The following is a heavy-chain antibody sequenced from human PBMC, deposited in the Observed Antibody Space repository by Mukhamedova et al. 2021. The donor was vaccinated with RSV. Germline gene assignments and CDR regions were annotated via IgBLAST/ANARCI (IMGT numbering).Heavy chain of an antibody. J-gene: IGHJ4*02. D-gene: IGHD3-16*01. Sequence: NYNPSLKSRVTISVDTSKNQFSLKLSSVTAADTAVYYCARVLSPRGRYDYVWGTPRMAPLFDYWGQGTLVTVSS. CDR3: ARVLSPRGRYDYVWGTPRMAPLFDY. V-gene: IGHV4-34*01.